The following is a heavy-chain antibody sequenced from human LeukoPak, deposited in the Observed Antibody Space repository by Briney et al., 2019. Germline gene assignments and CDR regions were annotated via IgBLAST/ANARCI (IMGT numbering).Heavy chain of an antibody. CDR1: GGSISSGDYY. Sequence: SETLSLTCTVSGGSISSGDYYWSWIRQPPGKGLEWIGYIYYSGSTYYNPSLKSRVTISVDRSKNQFSLKLSSVTAADTAVYYCAREVPGDAFDIWGQGTMVTVSS. V-gene: IGHV4-30-4*01. CDR2: IYYSGST. J-gene: IGHJ3*02. CDR3: AREVPGDAFDI.